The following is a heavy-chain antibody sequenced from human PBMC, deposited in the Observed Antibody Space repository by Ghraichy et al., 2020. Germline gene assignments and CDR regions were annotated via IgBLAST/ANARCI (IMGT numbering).Heavy chain of an antibody. CDR2: LGSSGENT. CDR1: GFTFGSFA. V-gene: IGHV3-23*01. J-gene: IGHJ4*02. CDR3: AKLACNCIDDDY. D-gene: IGHD3-3*02. Sequence: GGSLRLSCAASGFTFGSFAMSWVRQAPGKGLEWVSSLGSSGENTYYADSVKGRFTISRDNSKNTMYLQMNSLSAGDTAVYYCAKLACNCIDDDYWGQGTLVTVSS.